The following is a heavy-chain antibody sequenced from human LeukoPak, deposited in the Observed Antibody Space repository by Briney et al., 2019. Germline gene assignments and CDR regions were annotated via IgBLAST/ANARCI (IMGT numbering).Heavy chain of an antibody. CDR3: ARGGGVLRFFQEENWFDP. CDR2: MNPNSGNT. D-gene: IGHD3-3*01. Sequence: ASVKVSCKASGYTFTSYDINWVRQATGQGLEWMGWMNPNSGNTGYARKFQGRVTMTRNTSISTAYMELSSLRSEDTAVYYCARGGGVLRFFQEENWFDPWGQGTLVTVSS. J-gene: IGHJ5*02. V-gene: IGHV1-8*01. CDR1: GYTFTSYD.